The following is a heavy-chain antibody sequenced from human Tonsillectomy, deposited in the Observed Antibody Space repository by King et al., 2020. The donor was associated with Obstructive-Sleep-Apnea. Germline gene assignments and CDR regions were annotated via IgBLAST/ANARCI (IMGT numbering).Heavy chain of an antibody. J-gene: IGHJ4*02. CDR3: ARAVKTYYYDSSGLDY. CDR1: GGSISSGDYY. V-gene: IGHV4-30-4*01. D-gene: IGHD3-22*01. CDR2: IYYSGST. Sequence: VQLQESGPGLVKPSQTLSLICTVSGGSISSGDYYWSWIRQPPGKGLEWIGYIYYSGSTYYHPSLKSRVTISIDTSKNQFSLKLSSVTAADTAVYFCARAVKTYYYDSSGLDYWGQGTLVTVSS.